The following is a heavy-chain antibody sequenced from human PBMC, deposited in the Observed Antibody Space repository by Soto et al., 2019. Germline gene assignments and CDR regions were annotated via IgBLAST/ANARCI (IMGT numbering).Heavy chain of an antibody. CDR1: GFSLSVYGVR. CDR3: AHTKDSSGFLTS. J-gene: IGHJ5*02. V-gene: IGHV2-5*01. D-gene: IGHD3-22*01. CDR2: IHWNDDK. Sequence: SGPTLVNPTQTLTLTCSFSGFSLSVYGVRVIWFGQPPGETLEWLALIHWNDDKRYSPYLKSRLTITKDTSKNQVVLTLTNLDPLDTGTYFCAHTKDSSGFLTSWGQGILVTVPS.